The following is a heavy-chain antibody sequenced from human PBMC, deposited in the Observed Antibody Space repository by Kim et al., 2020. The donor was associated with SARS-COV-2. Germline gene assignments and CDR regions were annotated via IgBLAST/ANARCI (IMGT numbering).Heavy chain of an antibody. CDR2: IYYSGST. CDR3: ARVVKWELDVYFDY. D-gene: IGHD1-26*01. J-gene: IGHJ4*02. Sequence: SETLSLTCTVSGGSISSYYWSWIRQPPGKGLEWIGYIYYSGSTNYNPSLKSRVTISVDTSKNQFSLKLSSVTAADTAVYYCARVVKWELDVYFDYWGQGTLVTVSS. CDR1: GGSISSYY. V-gene: IGHV4-59*01.